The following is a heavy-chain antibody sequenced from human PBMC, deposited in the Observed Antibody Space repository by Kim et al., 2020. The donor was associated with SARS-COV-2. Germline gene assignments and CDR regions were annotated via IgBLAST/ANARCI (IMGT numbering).Heavy chain of an antibody. CDR3: ARDGVALLPEDY. D-gene: IGHD3-16*01. Sequence: GGSLRVSCAASGFTFSRYWMSWVRQAPGKGLEWVANIKQDGSEKYYVDSVKGRFTISRDNAKNSLYLQMNSLRAEDTAVYYCARDGVALLPEDYWGQGTLVTVSS. CDR2: IKQDGSEK. V-gene: IGHV3-7*01. CDR1: GFTFSRYW. J-gene: IGHJ4*02.